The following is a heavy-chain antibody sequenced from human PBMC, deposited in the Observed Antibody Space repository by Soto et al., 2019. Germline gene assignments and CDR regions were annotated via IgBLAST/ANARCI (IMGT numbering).Heavy chain of an antibody. V-gene: IGHV1-69*02. CDR1: GGTFSSYT. CDR3: AGVHDYGDYGPFDY. CDR2: IIPILGIA. Sequence: QVQLVQSGAEVKKPGSSVKVSCKASGGTFSSYTISWVRQAPGQGLEWMGRIIPILGIANDAQKFQGRVTITAAKSASTAYMELSSLRSEDTAVYYCAGVHDYGDYGPFDYWVQGTLVTVSS. D-gene: IGHD4-17*01. J-gene: IGHJ4*02.